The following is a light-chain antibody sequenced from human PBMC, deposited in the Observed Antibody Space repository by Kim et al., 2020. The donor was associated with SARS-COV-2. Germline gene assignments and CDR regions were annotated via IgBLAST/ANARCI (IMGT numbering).Light chain of an antibody. Sequence: SASVGDRVTITCQASQDISKYLNWYQQKPGKAPKRLIYDAAKLETGFPSRFSGSGSGTDFTLTISSLQPGDIAMYYCQQYDNVPYTFGQGTKLEIK. CDR1: QDISKY. J-gene: IGKJ2*01. CDR3: QQYDNVPYT. V-gene: IGKV1-33*01. CDR2: DAA.